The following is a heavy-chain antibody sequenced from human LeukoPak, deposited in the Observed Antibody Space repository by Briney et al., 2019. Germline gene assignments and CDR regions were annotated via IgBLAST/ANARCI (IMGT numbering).Heavy chain of an antibody. Sequence: ASVKVSCKASGYTFTSYYMHWVRQAPGQGLEWMGIINPSGGSTSYAQKFQGRVTMTRDMSTSTVYMELSSLRSEDTAVYYCARDRRDGYLDYWGQGTLVTVSS. CDR3: ARDRRDGYLDY. CDR1: GYTFTSYY. J-gene: IGHJ4*02. D-gene: IGHD5-24*01. CDR2: INPSGGST. V-gene: IGHV1-46*01.